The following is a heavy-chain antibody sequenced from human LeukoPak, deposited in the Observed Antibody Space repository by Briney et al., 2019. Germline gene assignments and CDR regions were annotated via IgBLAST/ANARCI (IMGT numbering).Heavy chain of an antibody. V-gene: IGHV3-30*18. Sequence: GGSLRLSCAASGFTFSSYGMHWVRQAPSKGLEWVAVISYDGSNKYYADSVKGRFTISRDNSKNTLYLQMNSLRAEDTAVYYCAKALGGAFDIWGQGTMVTVSS. CDR1: GFTFSSYG. CDR2: ISYDGSNK. CDR3: AKALGGAFDI. J-gene: IGHJ3*02.